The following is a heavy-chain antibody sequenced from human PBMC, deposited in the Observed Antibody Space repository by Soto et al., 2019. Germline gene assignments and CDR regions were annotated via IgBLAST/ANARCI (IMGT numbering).Heavy chain of an antibody. CDR2: IVPRFGSP. V-gene: IGHV1-69*06. J-gene: IGHJ6*02. Sequence: QVQLVQSGAEMRKPGSSLRVSCKASGGTFSDFAFSWVRQAPGQGLEWMGGIVPRFGSPNYAQKFGGRVTITADTSTSTVYMELSSLRFDDTAVYCFAIDRIQLRLGKDSCNAMDVWGQWTTITVSS. D-gene: IGHD3-16*01. CDR3: AIDRIQLRLGKDSCNAMDV. CDR1: GGTFSDFA.